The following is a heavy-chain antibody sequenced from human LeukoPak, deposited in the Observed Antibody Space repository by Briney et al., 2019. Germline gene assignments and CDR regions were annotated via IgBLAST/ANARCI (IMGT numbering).Heavy chain of an antibody. Sequence: PGRSLRLSCAASGFTFDDYAMHWVRQAPGKGLEWVSGISWNSGSIGYADSVKGRFTISRDNAKSSLYLQMNSLRAEDTALYYCAKDMGYCSSTSCYVFDYWGQGTLVTVSS. CDR1: GFTFDDYA. J-gene: IGHJ4*02. CDR2: ISWNSGSI. D-gene: IGHD2-2*01. V-gene: IGHV3-9*01. CDR3: AKDMGYCSSTSCYVFDY.